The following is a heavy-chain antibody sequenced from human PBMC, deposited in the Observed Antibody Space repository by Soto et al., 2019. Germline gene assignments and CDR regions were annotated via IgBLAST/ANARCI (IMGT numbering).Heavy chain of an antibody. V-gene: IGHV1-69*01. J-gene: IGHJ2*01. Sequence: QVQLVQSGAEVKKPGSSVKVSCKASGGTFSSYSINWVRQAPGQGLEWMGGIIPIFGTANSAQKFQCRVTLTADESTSTAHMELNSLRNEDTAVYYCARPFQSCPGGWYFDLWGRGTLVTVSS. D-gene: IGHD3-16*01. CDR2: IIPIFGTA. CDR1: GGTFSSYS. CDR3: ARPFQSCPGGWYFDL.